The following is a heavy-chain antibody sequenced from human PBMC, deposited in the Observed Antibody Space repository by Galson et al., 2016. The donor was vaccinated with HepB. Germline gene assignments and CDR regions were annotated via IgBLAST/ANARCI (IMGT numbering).Heavy chain of an antibody. CDR3: SWSIFGVAYWFFDF. Sequence: PALVKPTQTLTLTCTFSGFSLTTSEMCVTWIRQPPGKALEWLARIDWDDDKYYSTSLKTRLAISKDASKNQVFLTVTDMDPLDTATYYWSWSIFGVAYWFFDFWGRGTLVTASS. CDR2: IDWDDDK. CDR1: GFSLTTSEMC. J-gene: IGHJ2*01. D-gene: IGHD3-3*01. V-gene: IGHV2-70*11.